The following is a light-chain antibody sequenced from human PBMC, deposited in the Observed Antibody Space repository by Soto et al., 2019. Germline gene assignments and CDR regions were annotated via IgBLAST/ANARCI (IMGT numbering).Light chain of an antibody. V-gene: IGKV1-39*01. Sequence: DIQMTQSPSSLSASVGDRVTITCRASQSMSRYLNWYQQKPGKAPKVLIYAASSLQSGVPSRFSGSGSGTDFTLTISSLQPEDFATYYCQQSYSSRYTFGQGTNLEI. CDR3: QQSYSSRYT. CDR2: AAS. CDR1: QSMSRY. J-gene: IGKJ2*01.